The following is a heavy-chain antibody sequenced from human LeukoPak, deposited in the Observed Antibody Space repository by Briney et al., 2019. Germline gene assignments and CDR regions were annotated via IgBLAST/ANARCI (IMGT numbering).Heavy chain of an antibody. CDR3: AKAWGRSAYGFDY. D-gene: IGHD3-16*01. J-gene: IGHJ4*02. CDR1: GLTFSDYG. CDR2: IRYDGTKK. Sequence: GGSLRLSCVAAGLTFSDYGMHWVRQAPGKGLGWVAFIRYDGTKKYYADSVKGRFTISRDDSKNTVYLQMYSLRPEDTAVYYCAKAWGRSAYGFDYWGQGTLVTVFS. V-gene: IGHV3-30*02.